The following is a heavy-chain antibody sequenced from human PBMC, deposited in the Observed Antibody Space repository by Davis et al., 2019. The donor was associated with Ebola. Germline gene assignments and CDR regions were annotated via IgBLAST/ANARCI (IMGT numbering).Heavy chain of an antibody. CDR2: LGLSADT. D-gene: IGHD4-17*01. J-gene: IGHJ4*02. CDR1: GFIFSSYV. V-gene: IGHV3-23*01. CDR3: AKGGGDYGDTQYYFDY. Sequence: GESLKISCAASGFIFSSYVMSWVRQAPGKGLEWVSTLGLSADTYYADSVKGRFTISRDSSKNTLYLQMNSLRGDDTAVYYCAKGGGDYGDTQYYFDYWGQGTLVTVSS.